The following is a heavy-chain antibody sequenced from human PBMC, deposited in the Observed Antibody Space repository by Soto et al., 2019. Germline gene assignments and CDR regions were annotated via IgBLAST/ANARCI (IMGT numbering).Heavy chain of an antibody. CDR2: IYYSETT. CDR3: ACYNWNDDGDY. CDR1: GGSVSSGSYY. V-gene: IGHV4-61*01. Sequence: QVQLQESGPGLVKPSETLSLTCTVSGGSVSSGSYYWSWIRQPPGKGLEWIGYIYYSETTNYNPYLQSRVTIAVDTSKNQFSLKLNSVPAADTAVYYCACYNWNDDGDYWGQGTLVTVSS. D-gene: IGHD1-20*01. J-gene: IGHJ4*02.